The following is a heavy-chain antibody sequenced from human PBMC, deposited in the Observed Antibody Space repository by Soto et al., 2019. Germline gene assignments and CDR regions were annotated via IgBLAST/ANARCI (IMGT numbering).Heavy chain of an antibody. D-gene: IGHD3-22*01. CDR2: ISWNSGSI. Sequence: PGGSLRLACAASGFTFDDYAMHWVRQAPGKGLEWVSGISWNSGSIGYADSVKGRFTISRDNAKNSLYLQMNSLRAEDTALYYCAKDTHYHDSSGSIDPSGQGTLVTVSS. V-gene: IGHV3-9*01. J-gene: IGHJ5*02. CDR1: GFTFDDYA. CDR3: AKDTHYHDSSGSIDP.